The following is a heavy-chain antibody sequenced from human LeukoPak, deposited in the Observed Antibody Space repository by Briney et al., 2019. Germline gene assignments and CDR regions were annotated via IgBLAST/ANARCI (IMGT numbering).Heavy chain of an antibody. Sequence: GASVNVSCKASGGTFSSYAISWVRQAPGPGLEWMGGIIPIFGTANYAQKFQGRVTITADKSTSTAYMELSSLRSEDTAVYYCARSTDHDNHDYYFDYWGQGTLVTVSS. CDR3: ARSTDHDNHDYYFDY. CDR1: GGTFSSYA. CDR2: IIPIFGTA. V-gene: IGHV1-69*06. D-gene: IGHD3-16*01. J-gene: IGHJ4*02.